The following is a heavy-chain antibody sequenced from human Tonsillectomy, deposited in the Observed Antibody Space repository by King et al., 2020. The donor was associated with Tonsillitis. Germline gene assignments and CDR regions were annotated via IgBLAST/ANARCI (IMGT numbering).Heavy chain of an antibody. D-gene: IGHD1-26*01. CDR1: GFTFSSYS. V-gene: IGHV3-48*01. J-gene: IGHJ4*02. CDR3: ARWSLVDS. Sequence: VQLVESGGGLVQPEGSLRLSCAASGFTFSSYSMNWVRQAPGKGLEWVSYISADSGAIYYADSVKGRFTISRDNAKNSLYLQMSSLRAEDTAVYYCARWSLVDSWGQGTLVTVSS. CDR2: ISADSGAI.